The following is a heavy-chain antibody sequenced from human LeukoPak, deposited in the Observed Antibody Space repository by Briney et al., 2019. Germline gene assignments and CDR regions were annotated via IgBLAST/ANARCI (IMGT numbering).Heavy chain of an antibody. CDR2: ISGSGGSP. J-gene: IGHJ4*02. V-gene: IGHV3-23*01. CDR3: AKRFCSSSSCSYFDY. D-gene: IGHD2-2*01. CDR1: GFTFSSYA. Sequence: GRSLRLSCAASGFTFSSYAMSWVRQAPGKGLEWVPAISGSGGSPYYADSGKGRSTISTDNSKNTLYLQMNSLRAEDTAVYYCAKRFCSSSSCSYFDYWGQGTLVTVSS.